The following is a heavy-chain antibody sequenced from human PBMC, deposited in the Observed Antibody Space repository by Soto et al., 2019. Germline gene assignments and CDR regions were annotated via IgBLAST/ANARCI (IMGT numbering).Heavy chain of an antibody. D-gene: IGHD3-9*01. CDR2: IYPGDSDT. CDR1: GYSFTSYW. CDR3: AREGYDILTGYYKTYYYYGMDV. Sequence: PGESLKISCKGSGYSFTSYWIGWVRQMPGKGLEWMGIIYPGDSDTRYSPSFQGQVTISADKSISTACLQWSSLKASDTAMYYCAREGYDILTGYYKTYYYYGMDVWGQGTTVTVSS. V-gene: IGHV5-51*01. J-gene: IGHJ6*02.